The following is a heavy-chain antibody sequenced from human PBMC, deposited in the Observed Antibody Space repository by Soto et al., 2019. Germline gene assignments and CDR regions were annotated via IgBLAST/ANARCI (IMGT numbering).Heavy chain of an antibody. D-gene: IGHD2-2*01. CDR3: AKFFVETRSNSCWPCSFHY. CDR2: ITGSGGTT. J-gene: IGHJ4*02. V-gene: IGHV3-23*01. CDR1: GFTFSNYA. Sequence: EVQLLESGGGLVQPGRSLRLSCAASGFTFSNYAMSWVRQAPGQGLDWVLAITGSGGTTYYADSVKGRFTISRDNSKKTLFLQMNSLRAEDAAVYYVAKFFVETRSNSCWPCSFHYWGQGTLVTVSS.